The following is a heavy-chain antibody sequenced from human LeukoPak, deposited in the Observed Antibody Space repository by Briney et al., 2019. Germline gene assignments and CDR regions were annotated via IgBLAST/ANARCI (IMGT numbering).Heavy chain of an antibody. D-gene: IGHD1-26*01. CDR1: GGSITNYY. CDR2: IYYSGST. J-gene: IGHJ4*02. Sequence: SETLSLTCTVSGGSITNYYWSWIRQPLGKGLEWIGYIYYSGSTNYNPSLKSRVTISVDTSENQFSPRLTSVTAADTAVYYCARQRYSGSYYFDSWGQGSLATVSS. V-gene: IGHV4-59*08. CDR3: ARQRYSGSYYFDS.